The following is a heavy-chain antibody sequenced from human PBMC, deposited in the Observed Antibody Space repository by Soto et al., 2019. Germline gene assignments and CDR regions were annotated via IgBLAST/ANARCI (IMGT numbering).Heavy chain of an antibody. V-gene: IGHV1-69*12. CDR2: IIPIFGTA. CDR1: GGTFSSYA. Sequence: QVQLVQSGAEVKKPGSSVKVSCKASGGTFSSYAISWVRQAPGQGLEWMGGIIPIFGTANYAQKFKGRVTITADESTSTAYMELSSLRSEDTAVYYCAREKCIGGSCYLGYFDLWGRGTLVTVSS. D-gene: IGHD2-15*01. J-gene: IGHJ2*01. CDR3: AREKCIGGSCYLGYFDL.